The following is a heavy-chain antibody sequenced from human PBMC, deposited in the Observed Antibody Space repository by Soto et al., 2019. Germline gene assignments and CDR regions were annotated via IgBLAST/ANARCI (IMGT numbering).Heavy chain of an antibody. D-gene: IGHD6-6*01. CDR3: ARDSYSSLYFDY. CDR1: GGSISSYY. Sequence: SETLSLTCTVSGGSISSYYWSWIRQPAGKGLEWIGRIYTRGSTNYNPSLKIRVTMSVATSKNQFSLKLSSVTAADTAVYYCARDSYSSLYFDYWGQGTLVTVSS. J-gene: IGHJ4*02. CDR2: IYTRGST. V-gene: IGHV4-4*07.